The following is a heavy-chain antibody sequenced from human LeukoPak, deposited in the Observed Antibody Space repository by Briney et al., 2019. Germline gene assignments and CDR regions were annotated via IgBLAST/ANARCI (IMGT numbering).Heavy chain of an antibody. V-gene: IGHV1-18*01. Sequence: ASVTVSCKASGYTFTSYGISWVRQAPGQGVEWMGWISAYNGNTNYAQKLQGRVTMTTDTSTSTAYMELRSLRSDDTAVYYCATRGREYDYVWGSYRSFVYWGQGTLVTVSS. J-gene: IGHJ4*02. CDR1: GYTFTSYG. D-gene: IGHD3-16*02. CDR2: ISAYNGNT. CDR3: ATRGREYDYVWGSYRSFVY.